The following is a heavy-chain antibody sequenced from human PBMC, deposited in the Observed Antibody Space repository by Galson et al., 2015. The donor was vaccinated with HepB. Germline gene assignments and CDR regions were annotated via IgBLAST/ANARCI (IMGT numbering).Heavy chain of an antibody. D-gene: IGHD2-2*01. J-gene: IGHJ5*02. CDR3: ARGVGYCSSTSCSYNWFDP. V-gene: IGHV1-8*01. Sequence: SVKVSCKASGYTFTSYDINWVRQATGQGLEWMGWMNPNSGNTGYAQKFQGRVTMTRNTSISTAYMELSSLRSEDTAVYYCARGVGYCSSTSCSYNWFDPWGQGTLVTVSS. CDR1: GYTFTSYD. CDR2: MNPNSGNT.